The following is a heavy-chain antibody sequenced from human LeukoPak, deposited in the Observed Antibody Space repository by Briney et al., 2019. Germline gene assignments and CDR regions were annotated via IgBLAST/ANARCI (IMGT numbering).Heavy chain of an antibody. CDR3: ARIGEYFDY. J-gene: IGHJ4*02. V-gene: IGHV4-39*01. CDR2: TYYSGST. CDR1: GGSISSSSYY. D-gene: IGHD4-17*01. Sequence: PSETLSLTCTVSGGSISSSSYYWGLIRQPPGKGLEWIGSTYYSGSTYYNPSLKSRVTISVDTSKNQFSLKLSSVTAADTAVYYCARIGEYFDYWGQGTLVTVSS.